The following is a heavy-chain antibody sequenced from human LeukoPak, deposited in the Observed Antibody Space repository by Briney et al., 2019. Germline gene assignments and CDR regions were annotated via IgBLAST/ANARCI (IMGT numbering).Heavy chain of an antibody. V-gene: IGHV4-31*02. CDR2: IYYSGST. J-gene: IGHJ3*02. CDR1: GGSISSGGYY. D-gene: IGHD2-21*01. Sequence: SQTLSLTCIVSGGSISSGGYYWSWIRQHPGKGLEWIGYIYYSGSTYYNPSLKSRLTISLDTSKNQFSLKLSSVTAADTAVYFCARSKGLYGADSYDALDIWGQGTVVSVSS. CDR3: ARSKGLYGADSYDALDI.